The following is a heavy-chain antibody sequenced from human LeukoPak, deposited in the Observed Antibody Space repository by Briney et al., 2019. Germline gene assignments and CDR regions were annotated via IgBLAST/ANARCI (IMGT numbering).Heavy chain of an antibody. CDR2: ISSSGGST. V-gene: IGHV3-23*01. Sequence: GGSLRLSCAASGFTFSSYAMSWVRQAPGKGLEWVSAISSSGGSTYYADSVKGRFTISRDNSKNTLYLQMNSLRAEDTAVYYCAKDKGDSSGWLNFDYWGQGTLVTVSS. D-gene: IGHD6-19*01. J-gene: IGHJ4*02. CDR1: GFTFSSYA. CDR3: AKDKGDSSGWLNFDY.